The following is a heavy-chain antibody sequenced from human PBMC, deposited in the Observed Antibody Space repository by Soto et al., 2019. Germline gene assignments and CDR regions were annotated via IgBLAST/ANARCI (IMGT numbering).Heavy chain of an antibody. J-gene: IGHJ4*01. CDR2: INPNSGGT. CDR3: ARDLGAVAGLDY. V-gene: IGHV1-2*04. Sequence: ASVKVSCKASGYTFTGYYMHWVRQAPGQGLEWMGWINPNSGGTNYAQKFQGWVTMTRDTSISTAYMELSRLRSDDTAVYYCARDLGAVAGLDYWGHGTLVTVSS. D-gene: IGHD6-19*01. CDR1: GYTFTGYY.